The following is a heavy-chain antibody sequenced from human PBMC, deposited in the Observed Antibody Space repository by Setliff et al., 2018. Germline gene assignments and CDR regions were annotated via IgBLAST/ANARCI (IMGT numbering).Heavy chain of an antibody. J-gene: IGHJ4*02. Sequence: GGSLRLSCAASGFTFSDYSMNWVRQAPGKGLEWVSDISSSSSTIYYADSVKGRFTISRDKSISTTYLQWSSLKASDTGMYYCARSTVTQDFDSWGQGTLVTVSS. V-gene: IGHV3-48*01. CDR3: ARSTVTQDFDS. CDR1: GFTFSDYS. D-gene: IGHD4-17*01. CDR2: ISSSSSTI.